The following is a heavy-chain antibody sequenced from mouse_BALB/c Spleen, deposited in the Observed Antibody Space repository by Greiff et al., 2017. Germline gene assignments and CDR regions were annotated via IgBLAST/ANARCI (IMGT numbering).Heavy chain of an antibody. CDR3: ARNGRYDYYAMDY. CDR2: IYPGSGST. J-gene: IGHJ4*01. D-gene: IGHD2-14*01. V-gene: IGHV1-55*01. CDR1: GYNFTSYW. Sequence: VQLQQPGAELVKPGTSVKLSCKASGYNFTSYWINWVKLRPGQGLEWIGDIYPGSGSTNYNEKFKSKATLTVDTSSSTAYMQLSSLASEDSALYYGARNGRYDYYAMDYWGQGTSVTVSS.